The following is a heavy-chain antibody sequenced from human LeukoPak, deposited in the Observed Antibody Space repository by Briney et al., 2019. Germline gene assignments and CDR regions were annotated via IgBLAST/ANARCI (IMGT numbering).Heavy chain of an antibody. Sequence: SETLSLTCTVSGGSIRSADYYWSWFRQHPGKGLEWIGYICYTGITYYNPSLKSRVSLSVDTSNNQFSLRLSSVTAADTAVYYCARKKDDGDYHIDYWGQGILVTVSS. CDR3: ARKKDDGDYHIDY. J-gene: IGHJ4*02. CDR2: ICYTGIT. CDR1: GGSIRSADYY. D-gene: IGHD4-17*01. V-gene: IGHV4-31*02.